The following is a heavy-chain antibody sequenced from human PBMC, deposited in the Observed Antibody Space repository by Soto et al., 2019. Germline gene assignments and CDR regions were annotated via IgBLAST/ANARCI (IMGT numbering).Heavy chain of an antibody. CDR1: GYTFTHYA. Sequence: QVQLVQSGAEVKKPGASVKFSCTASGYTFTHYAIHWVRHAPGQRLEWMGFINAGSGNTKYSQTFQGRLTFTKDTSASTAYMDLSSLRSEDTAIYYCARGFAADGALGQGTLVTVSS. J-gene: IGHJ5*02. V-gene: IGHV1-3*01. CDR2: INAGSGNT. D-gene: IGHD6-13*01. CDR3: ARGFAADGA.